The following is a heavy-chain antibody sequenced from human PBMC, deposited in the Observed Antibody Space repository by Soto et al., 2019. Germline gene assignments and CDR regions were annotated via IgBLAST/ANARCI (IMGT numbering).Heavy chain of an antibody. D-gene: IGHD6-6*01. Sequence: SETLSLTCIVSGGSISSSSYYWGWIRQPPGKGLEWIGSIYYSGSTYYNPSLKSRVTISVDTSKNQFSLKLSSVTAADTAVFYCARHRARNWFDPWGQGTRVTGAS. CDR1: GGSISSSSYY. J-gene: IGHJ5*02. V-gene: IGHV4-39*01. CDR2: IYYSGST. CDR3: ARHRARNWFDP.